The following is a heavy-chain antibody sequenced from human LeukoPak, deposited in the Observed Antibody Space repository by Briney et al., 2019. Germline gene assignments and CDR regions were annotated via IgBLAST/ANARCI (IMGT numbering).Heavy chain of an antibody. CDR2: ISYDGSNK. D-gene: IGHD6-19*01. CDR1: GFTVSSNY. CDR3: AKAPPGGWYGGAFDI. Sequence: GGSLRLSCAASGFTVSSNYMSWVRQAPGKGLEWVAVISYDGSNKYYADSVKGRFTISRDNSKNTLYLQMNSLRAEDTAVYYCAKAPPGGWYGGAFDIWGQGTMVTVSS. J-gene: IGHJ3*02. V-gene: IGHV3-30*18.